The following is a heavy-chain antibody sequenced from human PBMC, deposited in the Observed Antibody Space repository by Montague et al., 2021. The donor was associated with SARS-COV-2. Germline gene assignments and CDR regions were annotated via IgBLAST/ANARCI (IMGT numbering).Heavy chain of an antibody. CDR1: GGSISSSSYY. CDR2: IFYGGST. CDR3: ARLPYFYDSTHAFDI. D-gene: IGHD3-22*01. V-gene: IGHV4-39*01. J-gene: IGHJ3*02. Sequence: SETLSLTCTVSGGSISSSSYYWGWIRQPPGKGLEWIGNIFYGGSTYYNTSLKSRVTISVDTSKNQFSLRLSSVTAADTAVYYCARLPYFYDSTHAFDIWGQGTMVTVSS.